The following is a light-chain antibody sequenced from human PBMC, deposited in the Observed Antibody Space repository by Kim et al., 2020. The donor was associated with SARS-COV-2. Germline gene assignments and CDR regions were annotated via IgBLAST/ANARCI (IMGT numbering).Light chain of an antibody. CDR2: PAS. V-gene: IGKV1-12*01. Sequence: DIQMTQSPSSVSASVGERVTMTCRASQGIGSWLAWYQQKPGKAPKVLIYPASSLQSGVPSRFSGSGSGTEFTLTISSLQPEDVAIYYCQQANSYPRTFAGGTKVDIK. CDR3: QQANSYPRT. J-gene: IGKJ4*01. CDR1: QGIGSW.